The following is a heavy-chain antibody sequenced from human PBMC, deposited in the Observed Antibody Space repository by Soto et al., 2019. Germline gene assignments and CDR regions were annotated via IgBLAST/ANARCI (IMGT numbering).Heavy chain of an antibody. V-gene: IGHV3-30*18. J-gene: IGHJ6*02. CDR3: ANMGKLRYFDWLLAPYGYGMDV. CDR2: ISYDGSNK. Sequence: PGGSLRLSCAASGFTFSSYGMHWVRQAPGKGLEWVAVISYDGSNKYYADSVKGRFTISRDNSKNTLYLQMNSLRAEDTAVYYCANMGKLRYFDWLLAPYGYGMDVWGQGTTVTVSS. CDR1: GFTFSSYG. D-gene: IGHD3-9*01.